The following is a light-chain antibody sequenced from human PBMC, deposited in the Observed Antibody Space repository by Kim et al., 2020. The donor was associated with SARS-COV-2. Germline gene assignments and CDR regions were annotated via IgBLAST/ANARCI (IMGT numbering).Light chain of an antibody. Sequence: SYELTQPPSVSVSPGQTASITCSGDKLGDKYACWYQQKPGQSPVLVIYQDSKRPSGIPERFSGSNSGNTATLTISGTQAMDEADYYCQAWDSSTRVFGGGTHLTVL. J-gene: IGLJ2*01. CDR3: QAWDSSTRV. V-gene: IGLV3-1*01. CDR1: KLGDKY. CDR2: QDS.